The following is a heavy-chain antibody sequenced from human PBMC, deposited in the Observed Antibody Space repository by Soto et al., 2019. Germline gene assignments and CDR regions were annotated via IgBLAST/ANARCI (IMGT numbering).Heavy chain of an antibody. Sequence: SVKVSCKASGYVFSGYGINWVRQVPGQGLEWMGWISAYNGNKKYAQKFQDRVTMTTDTSTSTAYMELRSLRSDDTAVYYCARDLDCSGSYCHDCWG. CDR2: ISAYNGNK. CDR1: GYVFSGYG. D-gene: IGHD3-10*02. V-gene: IGHV1-18*01. J-gene: IGHJ4*01. CDR3: ARDLDCSGSYCHDC.